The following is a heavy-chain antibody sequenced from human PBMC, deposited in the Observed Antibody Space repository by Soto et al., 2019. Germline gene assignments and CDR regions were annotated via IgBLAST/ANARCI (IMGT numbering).Heavy chain of an antibody. J-gene: IGHJ3*02. CDR1: GFTFTSSA. CDR3: AADFLGHYGGNFAFDI. CDR2: IVVGSGNT. V-gene: IGHV1-58*01. D-gene: IGHD4-17*01. Sequence: QMQLVQSGPEVKKPGTSVKVSCKASGFTFTSSAVQWVRQARGQRLEWIGWIVVGSGNTNYAQKFQERVTITRDMFTSRAYVELSRLRSEDTAVYYCAADFLGHYGGNFAFDIWGQGKMVSVSS.